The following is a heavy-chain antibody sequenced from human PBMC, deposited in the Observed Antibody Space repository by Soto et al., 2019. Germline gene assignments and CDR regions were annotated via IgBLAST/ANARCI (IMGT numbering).Heavy chain of an antibody. D-gene: IGHD6-19*01. V-gene: IGHV3-30-3*01. CDR3: ARERKLPGVAGTLRYYGMDV. J-gene: IGHJ6*02. Sequence: SLRLSCAASGFTFSSYAMHWVRQAPGKGLEWVAVISYDGSNKYYADSMKGRFTISRDNSKNTLYLQMNSLRAEDTAVYYCARERKLPGVAGTLRYYGMDVWGQGTTVTVSS. CDR1: GFTFSSYA. CDR2: ISYDGSNK.